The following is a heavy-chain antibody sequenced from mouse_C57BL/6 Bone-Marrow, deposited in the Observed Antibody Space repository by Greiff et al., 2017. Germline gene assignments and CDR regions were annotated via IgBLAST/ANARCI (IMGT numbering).Heavy chain of an antibody. D-gene: IGHD4-1*01. CDR3: TTSGTGCAD. V-gene: IGHV5-9-1*02. J-gene: IGHJ3*01. CDR2: ISSGGDYI. Sequence: EVKLMESGEGLVKPGGSLKLSCAASGFTFSSYAMSWVRRTPEKRLEWVAYISSGGDYIYYADTVKGRFTLSRDNARNTLYLQMSSLKSEDTAMYYCTTSGTGCADWGQVTLVTVAA. CDR1: GFTFSSYA.